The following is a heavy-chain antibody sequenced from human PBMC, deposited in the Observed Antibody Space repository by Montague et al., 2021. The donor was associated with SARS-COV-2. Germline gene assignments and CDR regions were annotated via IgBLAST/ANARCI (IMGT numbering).Heavy chain of an antibody. CDR3: ARGDGHYYGSGTYPYD. Sequence: SETLSLTCTVSGGSITSYYRSWIRQPPGKGLEYIGYIYYSGSTNYNPSLKSRVTMSVDTSKNQFSLKLSSVTAADTAVYYCARGDGHYYGSGTYPYDWGQGTLVTVSS. CDR1: GGSITSYY. J-gene: IGHJ4*02. V-gene: IGHV4-59*01. D-gene: IGHD3-10*01. CDR2: IYYSGST.